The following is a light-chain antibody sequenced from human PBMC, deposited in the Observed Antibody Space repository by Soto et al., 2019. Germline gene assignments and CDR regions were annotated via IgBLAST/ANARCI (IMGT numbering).Light chain of an antibody. CDR3: CSYADDSDPWV. CDR2: DVT. J-gene: IGLJ3*02. Sequence: QSALTQPRSVSGSPGQSVTISCTGTSSDVGGYNYVSWYQQHPGKAPKVMIYDVTRRPSGVPDRFSGSKSGNTASLTISGLHAEDEADYYCCSYADDSDPWVFGGGTKLTVL. CDR1: SSDVGGYNY. V-gene: IGLV2-11*01.